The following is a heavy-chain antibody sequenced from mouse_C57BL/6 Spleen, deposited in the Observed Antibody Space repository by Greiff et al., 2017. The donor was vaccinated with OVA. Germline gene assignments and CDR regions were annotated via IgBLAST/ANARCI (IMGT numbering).Heavy chain of an antibody. CDR2: IYPGDGDT. CDR3: ARERDADY. D-gene: IGHD3-3*01. J-gene: IGHJ2*01. CDR1: GYAFSSSW. V-gene: IGHV1-82*01. Sequence: QVQLKESGPELVKPGASVKISCKASGYAFSSSWMNWVKQRPGKGLEWIGRIYPGDGDTNYNGKFKGKATLTADKSSSTAYMQLSSLTSEDSAVYFCARERDADYWGQGTTLTVSS.